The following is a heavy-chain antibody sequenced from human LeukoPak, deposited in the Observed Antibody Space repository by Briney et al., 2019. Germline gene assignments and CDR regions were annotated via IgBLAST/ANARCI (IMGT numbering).Heavy chain of an antibody. V-gene: IGHV3-23*01. CDR3: ARAMYGGNSGFYYLDY. Sequence: GGSLRLSCAASGFTFSIYAMSWVRQAPAKGLEWVSLFSGSGERTYYADSVKGRFTISRDNSKDTLYLQTNSLRAEDTAVYYCARAMYGGNSGFYYLDYWGQGTLVTVSS. D-gene: IGHD4-23*01. CDR2: FSGSGERT. CDR1: GFTFSIYA. J-gene: IGHJ4*02.